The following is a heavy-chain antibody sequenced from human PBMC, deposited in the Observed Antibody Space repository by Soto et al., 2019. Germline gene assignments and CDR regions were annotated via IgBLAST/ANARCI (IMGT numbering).Heavy chain of an antibody. CDR1: GYTFTDYA. J-gene: IGHJ4*02. CDR3: ARGLNLYYFDY. Sequence: QVQLVQSGAEVKKPGASVKVSCKTSGYTFTDYAMPWVRQAPGQRLEWMGWINAGNGHTKYSQKFQVRVTITRDTSASTAYMELSSLRSEDTAVYYCARGLNLYYFDYWGQGTLVTVSS. D-gene: IGHD1-20*01. V-gene: IGHV1-3*01. CDR2: INAGNGHT.